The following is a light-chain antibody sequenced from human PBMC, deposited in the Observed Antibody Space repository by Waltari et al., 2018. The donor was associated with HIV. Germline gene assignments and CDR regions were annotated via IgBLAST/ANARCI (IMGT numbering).Light chain of an antibody. Sequence: QSVLTQPPSASGPPGWNVTYSCSGNTSHTGTKTVNWNQQFRGAAPNLLIYSNNQRPSGVPARFSGSKSGTSASLAISGLQSEDEADYFCAAWDDTLNGLFGGGTKLTVL. CDR2: SNN. CDR3: AAWDDTLNGL. CDR1: TSHTGTKT. V-gene: IGLV1-44*01. J-gene: IGLJ2*01.